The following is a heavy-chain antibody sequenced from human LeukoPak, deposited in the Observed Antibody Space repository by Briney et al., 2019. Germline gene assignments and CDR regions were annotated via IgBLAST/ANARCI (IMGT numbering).Heavy chain of an antibody. D-gene: IGHD6-19*01. V-gene: IGHV4-59*02. J-gene: IGHJ4*02. CDR2: IFYSGSS. CDR3: ARTDKQWLVPGPTYYFDY. CDR1: GGSVTSYY. Sequence: SETLSLTCTVSGGSVTSYYWSWIRQPPGKGLEWIGYIFYSGSSNYNPSLKSRVTISLDTSKNQFSLKLSSVTAADTAVYYCARTDKQWLVPGPTYYFDYWGQGTLVTVSS.